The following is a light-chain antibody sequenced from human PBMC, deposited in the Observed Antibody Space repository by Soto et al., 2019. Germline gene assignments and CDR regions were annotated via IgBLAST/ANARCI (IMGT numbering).Light chain of an antibody. Sequence: EIVMTQSPATLSVSPGERATLSCRASQSVSSNLACYQQKPGQAPRLLIYGASIRDTGIPARFSGSGSGTEFTLTISSLQSEDFAVYYCQQYNNWPPYTFGQGTKLEIK. V-gene: IGKV3D-15*01. CDR1: QSVSSN. J-gene: IGKJ2*01. CDR3: QQYNNWPPYT. CDR2: GAS.